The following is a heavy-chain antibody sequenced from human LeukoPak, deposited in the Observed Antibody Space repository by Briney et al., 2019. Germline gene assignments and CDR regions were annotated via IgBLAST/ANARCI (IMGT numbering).Heavy chain of an antibody. V-gene: IGHV3-21*01. CDR3: ARVSSFSGCIAFDI. CDR1: GFTFSSYS. J-gene: IGHJ3*02. Sequence: GGSPRLSCAASGFTFSSYSMNWVRQAPGKGLEGVSSISSSSSYIYYADSGKGRSTISRANAKNSLYLQMNSLRAEDTAVYYCARVSSFSGCIAFDIWGQGTMVIFSS. D-gene: IGHD1-26*01. CDR2: ISSSSSYI.